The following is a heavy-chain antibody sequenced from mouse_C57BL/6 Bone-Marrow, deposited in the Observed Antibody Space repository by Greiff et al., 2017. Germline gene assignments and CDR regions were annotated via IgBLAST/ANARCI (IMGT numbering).Heavy chain of an antibody. D-gene: IGHD2-3*01. V-gene: IGHV3-5*01. J-gene: IGHJ3*01. Sequence: VQLQQSGPGLVKPSQTVFLTCTVTGISITTGNYRWSWIRQFPGNKLEWIGYIYYSGTITYNPSLTSRTTITRDTPKNQFFLEMNSLTAEDTATYYCARGDGYYPAWFAYWGQGTLVTVSA. CDR1: GISITTGNYR. CDR2: IYYSGTI. CDR3: ARGDGYYPAWFAY.